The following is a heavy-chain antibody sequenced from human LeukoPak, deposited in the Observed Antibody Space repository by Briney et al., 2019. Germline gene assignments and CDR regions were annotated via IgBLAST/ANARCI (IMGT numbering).Heavy chain of an antibody. CDR1: GGSFSGYY. D-gene: IGHD1-26*01. V-gene: IGHV4-34*01. CDR3: ARDKWEPRYAFDI. CDR2: INHSGST. Sequence: SETLSLTCAVYGGSFSGYYWSWIRQPPGKGLEWIGEINHSGSTDYNPSLKSRVTISVDTSKNQFSLKLSSVTAADTAVYYCARDKWEPRYAFDIWGQGTMVTVSS. J-gene: IGHJ3*02.